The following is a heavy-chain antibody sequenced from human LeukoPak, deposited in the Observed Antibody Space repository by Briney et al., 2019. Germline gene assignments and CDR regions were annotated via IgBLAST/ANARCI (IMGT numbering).Heavy chain of an antibody. CDR1: GGSTTGYF. V-gene: IGHV4-59*08. CDR2: GFYSGGT. CDR3: ARHMSVTYDAFDL. D-gene: IGHD2-21*02. J-gene: IGHJ3*01. Sequence: SETLSLTCTVSGGSTTGYFWSWIRQPPGKGLEWIGYGFYSGGTLYNPSLESRVTISVDTSKTNFSLELTSVTAADTALYYCARHMSVTYDAFDLWGRGTMVTVSS.